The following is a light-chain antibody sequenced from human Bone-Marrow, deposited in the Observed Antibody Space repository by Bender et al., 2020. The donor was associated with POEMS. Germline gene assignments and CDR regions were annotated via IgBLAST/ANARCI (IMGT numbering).Light chain of an antibody. CDR2: SSH. J-gene: IGLJ3*02. V-gene: IGLV1-44*01. CDR3: AVWDDSLNGWV. CDR1: SSNIVAHA. Sequence: QSVLTQPPSASGTPGQRVTISCSGASSNIVAHAVNWYQHLPGTAPELLFYSSHRRPSEVPDRSSGSRSGTSASLAISGLQAEDEADYYCAVWDDSLNGWVFGGGTKLTVL.